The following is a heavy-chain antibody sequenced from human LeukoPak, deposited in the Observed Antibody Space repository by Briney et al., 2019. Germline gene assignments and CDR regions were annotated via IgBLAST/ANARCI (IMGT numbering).Heavy chain of an antibody. J-gene: IGHJ4*02. V-gene: IGHV3-64*01. Sequence: PGGSLRLSCAASGFTFSSYAMHWVRQAPGKGLEYVSAISSNGGSTYYANSVKGRFTISRDNSKNTLYLQMGSLRAEDMAVYYCARDGGIAVAGTVPSLWYFDYWGQGTLVTVSS. CDR3: ARDGGIAVAGTVPSLWYFDY. D-gene: IGHD6-19*01. CDR1: GFTFSSYA. CDR2: ISSNGGST.